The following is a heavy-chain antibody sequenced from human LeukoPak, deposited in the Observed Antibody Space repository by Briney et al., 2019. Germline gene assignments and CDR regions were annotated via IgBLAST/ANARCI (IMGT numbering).Heavy chain of an antibody. CDR3: ARRRGSGSYLGPYYYYYYMDV. Sequence: GGSLRLSCAASGFTFCDYYMSWIRQAPGKGLERVSYISSSGSTIYYADSVKGRFTISRDNAKNSLYLQMNSLRAEDTAVYYCARRRGSGSYLGPYYYYYYMDVWGKGTTVTVSS. V-gene: IGHV3-11*01. D-gene: IGHD3-10*01. J-gene: IGHJ6*03. CDR2: ISSSGSTI. CDR1: GFTFCDYY.